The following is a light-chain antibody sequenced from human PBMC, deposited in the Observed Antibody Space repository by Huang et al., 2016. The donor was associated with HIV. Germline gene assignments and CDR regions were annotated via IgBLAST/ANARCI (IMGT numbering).Light chain of an antibody. Sequence: VMTQSPATLSVSLGERATLSRRASQYVSSNVAWYQQKSGQAPRLLIYETSTRVTDVPARFSGSGSGIEFTLTISSLQSEDCAVYYCQQYNKWPRTFGQGTKLEIK. CDR1: QYVSSN. V-gene: IGKV3-15*01. J-gene: IGKJ2*01. CDR2: ETS. CDR3: QQYNKWPRT.